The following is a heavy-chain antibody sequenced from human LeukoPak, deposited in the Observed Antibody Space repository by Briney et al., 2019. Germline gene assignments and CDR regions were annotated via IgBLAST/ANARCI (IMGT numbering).Heavy chain of an antibody. Sequence: SVKVSCKASGGTVISYAIIGVRQAPGQGLEWMGGSIPIFGTANYAQKFQGRVTITTDESTSTAYMELRSLSSEDTAVYYCARGVVVPAALDYYYYMDVWGKGTTVTVSS. V-gene: IGHV1-69*05. CDR2: SIPIFGTA. CDR3: ARGVVVPAALDYYYYMDV. J-gene: IGHJ6*03. CDR1: GGTVISYA. D-gene: IGHD2-2*01.